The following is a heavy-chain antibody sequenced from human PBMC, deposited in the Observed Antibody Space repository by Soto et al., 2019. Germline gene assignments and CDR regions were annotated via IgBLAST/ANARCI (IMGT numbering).Heavy chain of an antibody. CDR2: IYPGDSDT. J-gene: IGHJ6*02. CDR1: GYTFTNYW. V-gene: IGHV5-51*01. CDR3: AASIFYYGMDV. Sequence: GEYLKISCKGSGYTFTNYWIGWVRQMPWKGPEWMGFIYPGDSDTKYNPSFQGQVTISADKSITTTYLQCSSLKASDTAIYYCAASIFYYGMDVCGQGTTVTVSS.